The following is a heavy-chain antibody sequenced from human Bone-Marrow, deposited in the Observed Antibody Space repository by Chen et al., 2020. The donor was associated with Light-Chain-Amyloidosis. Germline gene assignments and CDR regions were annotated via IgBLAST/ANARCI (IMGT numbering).Heavy chain of an antibody. CDR3: ARSADYYDSSGYAFDY. D-gene: IGHD3-22*01. CDR1: GYTFTGYY. Sequence: QVQLVQSGAGVKKPGASVKVSCKASGYTFTGYYMHWVRQAPGQGLEWMGWINPNSGGTNYAQKFQGRVTMTRDTSISTAYMELSRLRSDDTAVYYCARSADYYDSSGYAFDYWGQGTLVTVSS. CDR2: INPNSGGT. J-gene: IGHJ4*02. V-gene: IGHV1-2*02.